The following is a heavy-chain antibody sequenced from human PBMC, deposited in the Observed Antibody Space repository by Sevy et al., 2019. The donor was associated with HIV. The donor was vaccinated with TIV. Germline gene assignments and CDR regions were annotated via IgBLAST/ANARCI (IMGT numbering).Heavy chain of an antibody. D-gene: IGHD3-10*01. CDR3: AKAGLGGSGSYAVYYYYYYGMDV. V-gene: IGHV3-30*18. Sequence: GESLKISCAASGFTFSSYGMHWVRQAPGKGLEWVAVISYDGSNKYYADSVKGRFTISRDNSKNTLYLQMNSLRAEDTAVYYCAKAGLGGSGSYAVYYYYYYGMDVWGQGTTVTVSS. CDR2: ISYDGSNK. CDR1: GFTFSSYG. J-gene: IGHJ6*02.